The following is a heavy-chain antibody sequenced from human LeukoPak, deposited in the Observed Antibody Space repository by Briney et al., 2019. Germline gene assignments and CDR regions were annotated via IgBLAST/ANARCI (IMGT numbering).Heavy chain of an antibody. J-gene: IGHJ4*02. CDR2: IYSGGST. Sequence: GGSLRLSCAASGFTFSTNYMSWVRQAPGKGLEWVSIIYSGGSTYYTASVRGRFTISRDDSKNTLFLQMNSLRAEDTAVYYCARDSIATLPAYYFDSWGQGTLVTVSS. D-gene: IGHD2-21*01. CDR3: ARDSIATLPAYYFDS. CDR1: GFTFSTNY. V-gene: IGHV3-66*02.